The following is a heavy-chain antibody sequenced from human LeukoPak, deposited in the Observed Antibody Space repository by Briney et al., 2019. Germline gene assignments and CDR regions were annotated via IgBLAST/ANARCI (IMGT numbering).Heavy chain of an antibody. V-gene: IGHV3-74*01. CDR1: GFTFSSYW. CDR3: ARAPSEIGGYYPEYFRH. Sequence: TGGSLRLSCAASGFTFSSYWMHWVRQAPGKGLVWVSRIKSDGSTNYADSVKGRFTISRDNANNTVSLQMNSLRAEDTGVYYCARAPSEIGGYYPEYFRHWGQGTLVTVSS. D-gene: IGHD3-22*01. J-gene: IGHJ1*01. CDR2: IKSDGST.